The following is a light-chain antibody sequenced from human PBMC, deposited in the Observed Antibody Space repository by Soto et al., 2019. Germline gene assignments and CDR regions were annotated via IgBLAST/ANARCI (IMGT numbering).Light chain of an antibody. CDR3: QQYGGSPRT. V-gene: IGKV3-20*01. CDR1: RSLDSGQ. J-gene: IGKJ5*01. CDR2: DAF. Sequence: EIVLTQSPGTLSLSPGESATLSCRASRSLDSGQLAWYQQKVGRAPRLLIHDAFIRATGIPDRFSGSGSGTDLTITIARLEPEDCEVYDCQQYGGSPRTFGQGTRLEIK.